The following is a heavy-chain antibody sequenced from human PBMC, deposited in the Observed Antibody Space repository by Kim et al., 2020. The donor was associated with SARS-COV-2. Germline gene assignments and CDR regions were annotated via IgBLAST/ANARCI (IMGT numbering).Heavy chain of an antibody. Sequence: ADSVKGRFTISRDNAKNSLYLQMSSLRAEDTAVYYCARFDYDILKGYGMDVWGQGTTVTVSS. J-gene: IGHJ6*02. D-gene: IGHD3-9*01. V-gene: IGHV3-21*01. CDR3: ARFDYDILKGYGMDV.